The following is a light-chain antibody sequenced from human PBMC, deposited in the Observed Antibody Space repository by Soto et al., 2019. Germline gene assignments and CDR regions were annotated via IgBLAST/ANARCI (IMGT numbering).Light chain of an antibody. CDR1: QSVSSN. Sequence: EIVMTQSPATLSVSLGERAIISCRASQSVSSNLAWYQQKPGQAPRLLIYGASTRATGIPARFSGSGSGTEFTLTISSLQPEDFAIYYCQQYNNWPLTFGQGTKVEIK. CDR3: QQYNNWPLT. CDR2: GAS. J-gene: IGKJ4*01. V-gene: IGKV3-15*01.